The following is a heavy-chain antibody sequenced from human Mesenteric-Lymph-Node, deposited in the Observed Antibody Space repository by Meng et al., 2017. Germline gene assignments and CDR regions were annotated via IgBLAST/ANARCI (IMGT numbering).Heavy chain of an antibody. CDR1: GFTFSSYA. CDR3: ARDRFEITFGGVIDY. CDR2: ISSSGSTI. Sequence: GESLKISCAASGFTFSSYAMNWVRQAPGKGLEWVSYISSSGSTIYYADSVKGRFTISRDNAKNSLYLQMNSLRAEDTAVYYCARDRFEITFGGVIDYWGQGTLVTVSS. V-gene: IGHV3-48*03. J-gene: IGHJ4*02. D-gene: IGHD3-16*01.